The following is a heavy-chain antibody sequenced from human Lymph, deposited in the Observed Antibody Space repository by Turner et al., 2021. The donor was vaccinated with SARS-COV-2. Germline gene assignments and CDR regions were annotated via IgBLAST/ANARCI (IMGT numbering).Heavy chain of an antibody. CDR2: FDLEDGET. D-gene: IGHD6-19*01. V-gene: IGHV1-24*01. J-gene: IGHJ4*02. CDR1: GSTLTELS. Sequence: QVQLVPSGAEVKKPGASVKVSCKVSGSTLTELSMHRVRQAPGKGLEWMGGFDLEDGETSDAQKCQGRVTRTEDTSTDTPYMELSSLRSEDTAVYYCAIGSSKPQWLDLFWYWGQGTLVTVSS. CDR3: AIGSSKPQWLDLFWY.